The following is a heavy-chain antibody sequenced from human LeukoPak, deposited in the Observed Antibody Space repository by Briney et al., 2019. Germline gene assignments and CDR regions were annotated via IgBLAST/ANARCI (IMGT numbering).Heavy chain of an antibody. V-gene: IGHV3-30-3*01. CDR2: ISYDGSNK. CDR3: ARGRIALGSPGDY. J-gene: IGHJ4*02. D-gene: IGHD2/OR15-2a*01. CDR1: GFTFSSYA. Sequence: GGSLRLSCAASGFTFSSYAMHWVRQAPGKGLEWVAVISYDGSNKYYADSVKGRFTISRDNSKNTLYLQMNSLRAEDTAVYYCARGRIALGSPGDYWGQGTLVTVSS.